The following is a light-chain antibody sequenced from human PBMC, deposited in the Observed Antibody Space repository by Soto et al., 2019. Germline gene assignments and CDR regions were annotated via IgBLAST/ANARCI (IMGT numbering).Light chain of an antibody. CDR1: SSNIGSNY. CDR3: AAWDDSLSGWV. Sequence: QAVVTQPPSASGTPGQRVTISCSGSSSNIGSNYVYWYQQLPGTAPKLLIYRNNQRPSRVPDRFSGSKSGTSASLAISGLRSEDEADYYCAAWDDSLSGWVFGGGTKVTVL. J-gene: IGLJ3*02. CDR2: RNN. V-gene: IGLV1-47*01.